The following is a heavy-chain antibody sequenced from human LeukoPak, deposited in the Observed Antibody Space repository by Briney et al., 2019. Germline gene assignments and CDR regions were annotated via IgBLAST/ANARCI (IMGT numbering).Heavy chain of an antibody. Sequence: TSETLSLTCAVYGGSFSGYYWSWIRQPPGKGLEWIGEINHSGSTNYNPSLKSRVTISVDTSKNQFSLELSSVTAADTAVYYCARGRNYYGSGSYPNYYYYGMDVWGKGTTVTVSS. CDR2: INHSGST. V-gene: IGHV4-34*01. D-gene: IGHD3-10*01. J-gene: IGHJ6*04. CDR3: ARGRNYYGSGSYPNYYYYGMDV. CDR1: GGSFSGYY.